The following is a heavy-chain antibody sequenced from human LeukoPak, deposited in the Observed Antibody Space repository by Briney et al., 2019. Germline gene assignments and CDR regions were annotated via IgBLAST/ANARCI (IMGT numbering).Heavy chain of an antibody. D-gene: IGHD6-19*01. CDR1: GFTFSSYA. V-gene: IGHV3-23*01. Sequence: PGGSLRLSCAASGFTFSSYAMSWVRQAPGKGLEWVSAISGSGGSTYYADSVKGRFTISRDNSKNTLYLQMNSLRAEDTDVYYCAKVYPSPYRSGWFHFDYWGQGTLVTVSS. CDR2: ISGSGGST. J-gene: IGHJ4*02. CDR3: AKVYPSPYRSGWFHFDY.